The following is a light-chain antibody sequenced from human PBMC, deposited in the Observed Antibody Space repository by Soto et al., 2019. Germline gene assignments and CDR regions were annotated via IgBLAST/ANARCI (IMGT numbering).Light chain of an antibody. CDR3: QQYKSYSA. CDR2: DAS. J-gene: IGKJ2*01. CDR1: QSINNW. V-gene: IGKV1-5*01. Sequence: DIQMTQSPSTLSASVGDRVTITCRASQSINNWLAWYQQKPGKAPKILISDASTLESGVPSRFSGSGSGTEFTLTISILQPDYVATYYWQQYKSYSAFGQGTKVEIK.